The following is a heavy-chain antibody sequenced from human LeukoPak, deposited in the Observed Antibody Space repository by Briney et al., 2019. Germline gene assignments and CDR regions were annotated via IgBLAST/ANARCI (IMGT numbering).Heavy chain of an antibody. CDR3: AKDRQWFGELFAPDAFDI. V-gene: IGHV3-9*01. J-gene: IGHJ3*02. D-gene: IGHD3-10*01. CDR1: GFTFDDYA. Sequence: GGSLRLSCAASGFTFDDYAMHWVRQAPGKGLEWVSGISWNSGSIGYADSVKGRFTISRDNAKNSLYLQMNSLRAEDTALYYCAKDRQWFGELFAPDAFDIWGQGTMVTVSS. CDR2: ISWNSGSI.